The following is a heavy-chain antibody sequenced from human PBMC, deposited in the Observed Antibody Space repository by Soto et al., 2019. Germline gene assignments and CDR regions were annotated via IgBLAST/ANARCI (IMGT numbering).Heavy chain of an antibody. D-gene: IGHD2-2*01. CDR1: GYTFTSYG. CDR2: ISAYNGNT. J-gene: IGHJ6*03. CDR3: ARDSFGGDCSSTSCYSSLYNYYYYYMDV. V-gene: IGHV1-18*01. Sequence: GASVKVSCKASGYTFTSYGISWVRQAPGQGLEWMGWISAYNGNTNYAQRLQGRVTMTTDTSTSIAYMELRSLRSDDTAVYYCARDSFGGDCSSTSCYSSLYNYYYYYMDVWGKGTTVTVSS.